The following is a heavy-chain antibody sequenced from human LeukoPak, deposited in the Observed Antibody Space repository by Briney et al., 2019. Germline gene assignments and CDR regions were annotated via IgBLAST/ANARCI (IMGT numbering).Heavy chain of an antibody. V-gene: IGHV3-13*01. J-gene: IGHJ6*02. CDR3: ARAPPYSSASWGYYGMDV. CDR1: GFTFSSYD. D-gene: IGHD6-6*01. CDR2: IGIAGDT. Sequence: GGSLRLSCAASGFTFSSYDMHWVRQTIGKGLEWVSSIGIAGDTYYPGSVKGRFTISRENVKDSLYLQMNSLRAGDTAVYYCARAPPYSSASWGYYGMDVWGQGTTVTVSS.